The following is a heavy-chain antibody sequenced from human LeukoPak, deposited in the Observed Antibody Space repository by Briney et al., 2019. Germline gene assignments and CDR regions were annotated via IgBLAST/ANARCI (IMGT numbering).Heavy chain of an antibody. D-gene: IGHD3-10*01. CDR2: IRYDGSNK. CDR1: GFTFSSYA. CDR3: AKVSGVRGFGPIDY. V-gene: IGHV3-30*02. Sequence: GGSLRLSCAASGFTFSSYAIYWVRQAPGKGLEWVASIRYDGSNKYYADSVKGRFTISRDNSKNTLYLQMNSLRAEDTAVYYCAKVSGVRGFGPIDYWGQGTLVTVSS. J-gene: IGHJ4*02.